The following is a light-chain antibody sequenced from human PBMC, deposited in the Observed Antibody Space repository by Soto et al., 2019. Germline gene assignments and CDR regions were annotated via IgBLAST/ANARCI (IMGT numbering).Light chain of an antibody. CDR1: SSDVGAYNY. V-gene: IGLV2-8*01. J-gene: IGLJ3*02. CDR3: SSFASSNTWV. CDR2: EVT. Sequence: QSVLTQPPSASGSPGQSVTISCTGTSSDVGAYNYVSWYQQHAGKAPKLVIYEVTNRPSGVPDRFSGSKSANTVSLTVSGLQAEDEADYYCSSFASSNTWVFGGGTKVTVL.